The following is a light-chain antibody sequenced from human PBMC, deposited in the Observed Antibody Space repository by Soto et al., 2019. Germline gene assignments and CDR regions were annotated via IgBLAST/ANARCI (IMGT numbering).Light chain of an antibody. CDR2: EVS. CDR3: SSYTXXSPYV. Sequence: QSALTQPASVSGSPGQSITISCTGTSSDVGGYNFVSWYQQHPGKAPKFVIYEVSKRPSGVSNRFSGSKSGNTASLTISGLQADDEADYYCSSYTXXSPYVFXTGTKV. J-gene: IGLJ1*01. V-gene: IGLV2-14*01. CDR1: SSDVGGYNF.